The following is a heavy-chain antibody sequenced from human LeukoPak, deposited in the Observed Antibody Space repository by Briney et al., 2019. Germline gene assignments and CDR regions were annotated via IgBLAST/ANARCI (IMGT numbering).Heavy chain of an antibody. CDR3: ARSVAVTTGDAFDI. J-gene: IGHJ3*02. CDR2: IYYSGST. V-gene: IGHV4-30-4*07. D-gene: IGHD4-17*01. Sequence: SETLSLTCAVSGGSISSGGYSWSWIRQPPGKGLEWIGYIYYSGSTYYNPSLKSRVTISVDTSKNQFSLKLSSVTAADTAVYYCARSVAVTTGDAFDIWGQGTMVTVSS. CDR1: GGSISSGGYS.